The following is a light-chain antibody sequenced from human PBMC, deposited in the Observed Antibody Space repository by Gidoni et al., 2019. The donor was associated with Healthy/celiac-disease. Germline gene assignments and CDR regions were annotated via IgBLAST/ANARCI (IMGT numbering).Light chain of an antibody. J-gene: IGKJ4*01. CDR3: QQVKSYPLT. V-gene: IGKV1-9*01. CDR1: QDISGS. CDR2: SAS. Sequence: DIQLTQSPSFLSASVGDTVTITRRASQDISGSLAWYQQKPGKAPKLLIYSASTLQSGVPSRFSGRGSGTEITLTISRLQPEDFATYYCQQVKSYPLTFGGGTKVEIK.